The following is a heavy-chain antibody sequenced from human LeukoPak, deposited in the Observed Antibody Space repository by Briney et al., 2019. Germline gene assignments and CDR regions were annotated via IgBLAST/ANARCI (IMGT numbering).Heavy chain of an antibody. V-gene: IGHV4-59*12. D-gene: IGHD3-3*01. CDR2: IYYSGST. CDR1: GGSISSYY. Sequence: SETLSLTCTVSGGSISSYYWSWIRQPPGKGLEWIGYIYYSGSTNYNPSLKSRVTISVDTSKNQFSLKLSSVTAADTAVYYCARGLHDFWSGYYHFDYWGQGTLVTVSS. J-gene: IGHJ4*02. CDR3: ARGLHDFWSGYYHFDY.